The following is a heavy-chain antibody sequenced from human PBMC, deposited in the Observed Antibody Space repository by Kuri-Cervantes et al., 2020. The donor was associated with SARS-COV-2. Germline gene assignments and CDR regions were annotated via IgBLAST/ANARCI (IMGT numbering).Heavy chain of an antibody. V-gene: IGHV4-59*12. CDR2: IYYSGST. D-gene: IGHD1-26*01. Sequence: GSLRLSCAVYGGSFSGYYWSWIRQPPGKGLEWIGYIYYSGSTNYNPSLNSRVTISVDTSKNQLSLKLSSVTAADTAVYYCARGRVGEPWGQGTLVTVSS. CDR1: GGSFSGYY. J-gene: IGHJ5*02. CDR3: ARGRVGEP.